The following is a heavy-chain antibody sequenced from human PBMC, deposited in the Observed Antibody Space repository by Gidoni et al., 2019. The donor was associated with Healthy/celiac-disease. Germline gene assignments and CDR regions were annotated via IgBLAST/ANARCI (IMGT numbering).Heavy chain of an antibody. D-gene: IGHD6-19*01. V-gene: IGHV3-73*01. Sequence: EVQLVESGGGLVQPGGSLKLSCAASGFTFRGSAMHWVRQASGKGLEWVGRIRSKANSYATAYAASVKGRFTISRDDSKNTAYLQMNSLKTEDTAVYYCTRHLYRDSSGWYYFDYWGQGTLVTVSS. J-gene: IGHJ4*02. CDR2: IRSKANSYAT. CDR3: TRHLYRDSSGWYYFDY. CDR1: GFTFRGSA.